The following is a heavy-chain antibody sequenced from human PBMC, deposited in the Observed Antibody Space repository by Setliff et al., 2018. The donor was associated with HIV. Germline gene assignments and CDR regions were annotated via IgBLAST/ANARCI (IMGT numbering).Heavy chain of an antibody. CDR1: GYTFSSYA. D-gene: IGHD3-3*01. Sequence: VASVKVSCKASGYTFSSYAMHWVRQAPGQRLEWMGWINAGNGNTKYSQKFQGRVTITADKSTSTAYMELSSLRSEDTAVYYCARESFWSGYSPGGFDYWGQGTLVTVSS. J-gene: IGHJ4*02. V-gene: IGHV1-3*01. CDR3: ARESFWSGYSPGGFDY. CDR2: INAGNGNT.